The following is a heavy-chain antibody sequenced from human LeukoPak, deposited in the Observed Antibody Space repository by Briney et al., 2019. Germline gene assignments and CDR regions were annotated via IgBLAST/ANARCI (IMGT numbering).Heavy chain of an antibody. CDR3: ARQWYYASGSYYERRGDWFDP. CDR1: GYSFTSYW. CDR2: IYPGDSDT. D-gene: IGHD3-10*01. J-gene: IGHJ5*02. V-gene: IGHV5-51*01. Sequence: GESLKISCKGSGYSFTSYWIGWVRQMPGKGLEWMGIIYPGDSDTRYSPSFQGQVTISADKSISTAYLQWSSLKASDTAMYYCARQWYYASGSYYERRGDWFDPWGQGTLVTVSS.